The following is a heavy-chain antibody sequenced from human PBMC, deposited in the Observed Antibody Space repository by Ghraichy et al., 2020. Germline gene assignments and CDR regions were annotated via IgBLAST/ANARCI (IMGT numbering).Heavy chain of an antibody. V-gene: IGHV1-2*02. Sequence: ASVKVSCKAAGYTFTGYYMQWVRQAPGQGLEWMGWINPNSGGTNYAQKFQGRVTMTRDTSISTAYMELSRLRSDDTAVYYCARGYDFWSAPVTDVWGQGTTVTVSS. J-gene: IGHJ6*02. D-gene: IGHD3-3*01. CDR3: ARGYDFWSAPVTDV. CDR2: INPNSGGT. CDR1: GYTFTGYY.